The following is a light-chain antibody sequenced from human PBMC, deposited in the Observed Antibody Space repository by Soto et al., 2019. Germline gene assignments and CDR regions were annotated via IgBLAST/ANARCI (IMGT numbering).Light chain of an antibody. CDR2: GNN. J-gene: IGLJ1*01. CDR3: QTYDSSLSGSDV. CDR1: SSNIGAGYD. V-gene: IGLV1-40*01. Sequence: QSVLTQPPSVSGAPGQTVTISCTGNSSNIGAGYDVHWYQQLPGTAPKLLIYGNNNRPSDVPDRLSGSRSGTSASLAISGLQAEDEADYYCQTYDSSLSGSDVFGTGTKLTVL.